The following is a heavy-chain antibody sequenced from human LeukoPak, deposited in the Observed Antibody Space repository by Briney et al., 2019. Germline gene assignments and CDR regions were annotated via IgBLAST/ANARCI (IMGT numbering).Heavy chain of an antibody. Sequence: GGSLRLSCAASGFTFSSYGMHWVRQAPGKGLEWVGRIKSKTDGGTTDYAAPVKGRFTISRDDSKNTLYLQMNSLKTEDTAVYYCTTARFGELPIDYWGQGTLVTVSS. J-gene: IGHJ4*02. D-gene: IGHD3-10*01. V-gene: IGHV3-15*01. CDR1: GFTFSSYG. CDR3: TTARFGELPIDY. CDR2: IKSKTDGGTT.